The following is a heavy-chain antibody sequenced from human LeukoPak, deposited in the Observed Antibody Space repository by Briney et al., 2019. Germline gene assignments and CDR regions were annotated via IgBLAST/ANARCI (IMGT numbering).Heavy chain of an antibody. CDR2: ISGSGGST. J-gene: IGHJ6*03. Sequence: GGSLRLSCAASGFTFSSYAMSWVRQAPGKGLEWVSAISGSGGSTYYADSVKGRFTISRDNSKNTLYLQMNSLRAEDTAVYYCARGVVYCSGGSCQIYYYYYYMNVWGQGTLVTASS. V-gene: IGHV3-23*01. D-gene: IGHD2-15*01. CDR3: ARGVVYCSGGSCQIYYYYYYMNV. CDR1: GFTFSSYA.